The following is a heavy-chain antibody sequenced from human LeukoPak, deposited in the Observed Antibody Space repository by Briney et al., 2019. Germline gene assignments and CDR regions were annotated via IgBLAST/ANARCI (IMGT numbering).Heavy chain of an antibody. CDR2: IYHSGST. D-gene: IGHD6-19*01. CDR3: ARDRSSGWQGVFDI. J-gene: IGHJ3*02. Sequence: SETLSLTCTVSGYSISSGYYWGWIRQPPGKGLEWIGSIYHSGSTYYNPSLKSRVTVSVDTSKNQFSLKLSSVTAADTAVYYCARDRSSGWQGVFDIWGQGTMVTVSS. CDR1: GYSISSGYY. V-gene: IGHV4-38-2*02.